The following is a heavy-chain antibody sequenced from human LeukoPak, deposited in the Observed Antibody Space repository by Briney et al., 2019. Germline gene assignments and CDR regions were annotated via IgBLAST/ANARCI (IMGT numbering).Heavy chain of an antibody. CDR1: GFTFSSYS. J-gene: IGHJ4*02. CDR2: ISSSSSYI. V-gene: IGHV3-21*01. CDR3: ARVWYYDSSGYYVPDY. Sequence: GGSLRLSCAASGFTFSSYSMNWVRQAPGKGLEWVSSISSSSSYIYYADSVKGRFTISRGNAKNSLYLQMNSLRAEDTAVYYCARVWYYDSSGYYVPDYWGQGTLVTVSS. D-gene: IGHD3-22*01.